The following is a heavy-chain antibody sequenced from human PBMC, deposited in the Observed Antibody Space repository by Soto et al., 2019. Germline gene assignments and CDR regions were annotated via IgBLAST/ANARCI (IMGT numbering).Heavy chain of an antibody. J-gene: IGHJ6*03. V-gene: IGHV3-23*01. D-gene: IGHD6-13*01. CDR1: GFTFSSYA. CDR3: AKGGGAAAGNSHYYYYYMDV. CDR2: ISGSGGST. Sequence: GGSLRLSCAASGFTFSSYAMSWVRQAPGKGLEWVSAISGSGGSTYYADSVKGRFTISRDNSKNTLYLQMNSLRAEDTAVYYCAKGGGAAAGNSHYYYYYMDVWGKGTTVTVSS.